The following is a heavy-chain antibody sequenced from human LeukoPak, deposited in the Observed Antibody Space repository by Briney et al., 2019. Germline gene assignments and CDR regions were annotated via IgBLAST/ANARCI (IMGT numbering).Heavy chain of an antibody. CDR3: ARGPIGSTSNYYMDV. CDR2: INPNSGGT. V-gene: IGHV1-2*02. CDR1: GYTFTSYD. Sequence: GASVKVSCKASGYTFTSYDINWVRQAPGQGLEWMGWINPNSGGTNYAQKFQGRVTMTRDTPISTAYMELSRLRSDDTAVYYCARGPIGSTSNYYMDVWGKGTTVTVSS. D-gene: IGHD2-2*01. J-gene: IGHJ6*03.